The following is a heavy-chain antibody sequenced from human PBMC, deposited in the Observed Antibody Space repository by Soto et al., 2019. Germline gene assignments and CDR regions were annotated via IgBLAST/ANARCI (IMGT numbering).Heavy chain of an antibody. CDR3: ASDSGLGVVVVVAASGDYYFDY. Sequence: QVPLVQSGAEVQNPGASVKVSCKASGHTFTSYAMHWVRQAPGQRLEWMGWINAGNGNTKYSQKFQGRVTITRDTSESTAYMGLSSVRSEGTAVYFCASDSGLGVVVVVAASGDYYFDYWGEGGLV. D-gene: IGHD2-15*01. J-gene: IGHJ4*02. CDR2: INAGNGNT. CDR1: GHTFTSYA. V-gene: IGHV1-3*01.